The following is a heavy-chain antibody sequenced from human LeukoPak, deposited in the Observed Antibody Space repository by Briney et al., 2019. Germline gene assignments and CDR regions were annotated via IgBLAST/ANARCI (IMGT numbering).Heavy chain of an antibody. D-gene: IGHD6-6*01. CDR3: ARGGAARPDY. CDR1: GFTFSDYY. CDR2: ISSSGSTI. Sequence: GGSLRLSCAASGFTFSDYYMSWIRQAPGKGLEWVSYISSSGSTIYYADSVKGRFTISRDNVKSLLYLQINNLRVEDTSVYYCARGGAARPDYWGQGTLVTVSS. V-gene: IGHV3-11*04. J-gene: IGHJ4*02.